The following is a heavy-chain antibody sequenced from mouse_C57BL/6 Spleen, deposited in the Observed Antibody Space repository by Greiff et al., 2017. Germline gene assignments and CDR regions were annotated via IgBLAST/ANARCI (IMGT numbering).Heavy chain of an antibody. CDR2: IDPETGGT. D-gene: IGHD1-1*01. Sequence: QVQLKQSGAELVRPGASVTLSCKASGYTFTDYEMHWVKQTHVHGLEWIGAIDPETGGTAYNQKFKGQAILTADKSYSTSYMELRSLTSEDSAVYYFTRHYYYGSSYYAMDYWGQGTSVTVSS. J-gene: IGHJ4*01. CDR1: GYTFTDYE. V-gene: IGHV1-15*01. CDR3: TRHYYYGSSYYAMDY.